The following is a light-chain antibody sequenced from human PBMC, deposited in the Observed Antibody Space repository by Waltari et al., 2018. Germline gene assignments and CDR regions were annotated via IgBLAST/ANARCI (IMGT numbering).Light chain of an antibody. CDR2: NGF. Sequence: IVLTQSPGTPSMSPGAGVTLSCRASQSLNRALAWYQQKPGQAPRLLIYNGFNRATDIPDRFSGSGSGTEFSLTISRLEPEDFAVYYCQHYVSLPATFGQGTRVEIK. V-gene: IGKV3-20*01. CDR1: QSLNRA. J-gene: IGKJ1*01. CDR3: QHYVSLPAT.